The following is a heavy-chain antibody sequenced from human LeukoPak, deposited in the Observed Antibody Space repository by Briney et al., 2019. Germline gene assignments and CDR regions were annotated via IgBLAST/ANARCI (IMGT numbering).Heavy chain of an antibody. D-gene: IGHD3-3*01. CDR3: ARDTTNYDFWSGYEYYFDY. J-gene: IGHJ4*02. Sequence: GGSLRLSCAASGFTFSSYSMNWVRQAPGKGLEWVSSISSSSSSYIYYADSVKGRFTISRDNAKNSLYLQMNSLRAEDTAVYYCARDTTNYDFWSGYEYYFDYWGQGTLVTVSS. V-gene: IGHV3-21*01. CDR2: ISSSSSSYI. CDR1: GFTFSSYS.